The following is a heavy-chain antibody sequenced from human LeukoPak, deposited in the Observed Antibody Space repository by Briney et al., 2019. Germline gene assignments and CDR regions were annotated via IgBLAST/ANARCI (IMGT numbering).Heavy chain of an antibody. Sequence: SETLSLTCTVSGGSISSYYWSWIRQPPGKGLEWIGYIYYSGSTNYNPSLKSRVTISVDTSKNQFSLKLSSVTAADTAVYYCARDQGWQLGPNDASDIWGHGTMVTVSS. D-gene: IGHD2-15*01. CDR2: IYYSGST. CDR1: GGSISSYY. J-gene: IGHJ3*02. CDR3: ARDQGWQLGPNDASDI. V-gene: IGHV4-59*01.